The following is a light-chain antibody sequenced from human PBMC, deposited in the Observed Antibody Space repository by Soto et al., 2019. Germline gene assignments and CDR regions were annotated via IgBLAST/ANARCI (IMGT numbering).Light chain of an antibody. CDR2: DAS. V-gene: IGKV3-15*01. CDR1: QSVYSM. CDR3: QQYNNWHPIT. J-gene: IGKJ5*01. Sequence: EILMTQSPATLSVSPGERATLSCRASQSVYSMLAWYQQKPGQATRLLIYDASTRANGIPASFSGSGSGTEFTLTFSSLQSQDFAFYYCQQYNNWHPITFGQGTRLEIK.